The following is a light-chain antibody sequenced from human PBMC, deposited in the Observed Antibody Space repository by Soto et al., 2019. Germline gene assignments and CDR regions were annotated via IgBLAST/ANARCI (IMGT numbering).Light chain of an antibody. V-gene: IGLV8-61*01. J-gene: IGLJ3*02. CDR2: STN. CDR1: SGSVSISYY. CDR3: VLYMGSGIWV. Sequence: QTVVTQEPSFSVSPGGIVTLTCGLNSGSVSISYYPSWYQQTPGQAPRTLIYSTNSRSSGVPDRFSGSILGNKAALTITGAQADDESDYYCVLYMGSGIWVFGGGTKLTV.